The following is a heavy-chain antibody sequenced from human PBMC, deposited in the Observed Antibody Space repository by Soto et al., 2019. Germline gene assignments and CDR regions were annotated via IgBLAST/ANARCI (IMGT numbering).Heavy chain of an antibody. CDR3: AKDGPYDYGYYCDFYYGMYV. D-gene: IGHD3-10*01. CDR1: GFTFDDYA. J-gene: IGHJ6*02. V-gene: IGHV3-9*01. CDR2: VSWNSGSI. Sequence: EVQLVESGGGLVQPGRSLRLSFAASGFTFDDYAMHWVRQAPGKGLERVSGVSWNSGSIGYADSVKGRFTISRDNDKNSLYLQLYCLRAEDTAFYYCAKDGPYDYGYYCDFYYGMYVWGQGTTVTVSS.